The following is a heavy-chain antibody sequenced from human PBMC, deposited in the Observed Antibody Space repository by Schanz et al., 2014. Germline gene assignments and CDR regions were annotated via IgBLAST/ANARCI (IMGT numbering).Heavy chain of an antibody. CDR2: ISGSGGST. CDR3: AKQIHYDILTVTRN. CDR1: GFTFSSYG. V-gene: IGHV3-23*01. Sequence: VQLLQFGGGVVQPGRSLRLSCVASGFTFSSYGLHWVRQAPGKGLEWVSAISGSGGSTYYADSVKGRFTISRDNSKNTLYLQMNSLRAEDTAVYYCAKQIHYDILTVTRNWGQGTLVTVSS. J-gene: IGHJ4*02. D-gene: IGHD3-9*01.